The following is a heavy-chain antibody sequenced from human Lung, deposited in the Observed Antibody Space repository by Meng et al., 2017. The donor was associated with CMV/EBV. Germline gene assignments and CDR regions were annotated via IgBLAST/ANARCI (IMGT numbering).Heavy chain of an antibody. D-gene: IGHD6-13*01. V-gene: IGHV4-4*07. J-gene: IGHJ5*02. CDR3: ARDFGSSWYPNWFDP. CDR1: CSSITCSY. Sequence: PPQEPVPGLVQVYETLSLDCTVSCSSITCSYWSWIWQPGGKGLDWIGRIFARGNSRYNPSLKSRVTMSVDTSKNQFSLKLSSVTAADTAVYYCARDFGSSWYPNWFDPWGQGTLVTVSS. CDR2: IFARGNS.